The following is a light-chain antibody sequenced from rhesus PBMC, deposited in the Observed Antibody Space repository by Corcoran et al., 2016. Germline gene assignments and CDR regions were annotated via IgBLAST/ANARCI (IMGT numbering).Light chain of an antibody. J-gene: IGKJ2*01. CDR3: LQYSSSPYS. CDR1: ENVNNY. V-gene: IGKV1-22*01. Sequence: DIQMTQSPSSLSASVGDRVTITCRASENVNNYLTWYQQKPGKAPKLLIYKASTLQSGVPSRFSGSGSGTDFTLTISSLQPEDFATYYCLQYSSSPYSFGQGTKGEIK. CDR2: KAS.